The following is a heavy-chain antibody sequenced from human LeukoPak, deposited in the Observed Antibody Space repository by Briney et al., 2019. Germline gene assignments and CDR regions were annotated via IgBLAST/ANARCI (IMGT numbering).Heavy chain of an antibody. V-gene: IGHV3-21*01. CDR1: GFTFSSYS. CDR2: ISSSSSYI. Sequence: PGGSLRLSGAASGFTFSSYSMNWVRQAPGKGLEWVSSISSSSSYIYYADSVKGRFTISRDNAKNSLYLQMNSLRAEDTAVYYCARIRAKDYYDSSGYYPIFDYWGQGTLVTVSS. CDR3: ARIRAKDYYDSSGYYPIFDY. J-gene: IGHJ4*02. D-gene: IGHD3-22*01.